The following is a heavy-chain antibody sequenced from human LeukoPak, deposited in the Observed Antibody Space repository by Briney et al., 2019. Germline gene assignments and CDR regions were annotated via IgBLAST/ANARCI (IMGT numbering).Heavy chain of an antibody. V-gene: IGHV1-3*01. Sequence: ASVKVSCKASGYTFTSYAMHWVRQAPVQRLEWMGWINAGNGNTKYSQKFQGRVTITRDTSASTAYMELSSLRSEDTAVYYCARSRGIVVVTAIHDYWGQGTLVTVSS. CDR1: GYTFTSYA. CDR3: ARSRGIVVVTAIHDY. D-gene: IGHD2-21*02. J-gene: IGHJ4*02. CDR2: INAGNGNT.